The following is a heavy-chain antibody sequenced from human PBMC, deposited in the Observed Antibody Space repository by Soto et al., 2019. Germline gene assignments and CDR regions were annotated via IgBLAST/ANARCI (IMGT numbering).Heavy chain of an antibody. V-gene: IGHV3-48*02. D-gene: IGHD3-10*01. J-gene: IGHJ5*02. Sequence: EVQLVESGGGLVQPGGSLRLSCAASGFIFNNYAMNWVRRAPGKGLEWVSYVSAKSTTIYYADSVKGRFTISRDNAENSLFLQMNSLRDEDTAVYYCARDDVGSYVVDTWGQGTLVTVSS. CDR3: ARDDVGSYVVDT. CDR2: VSAKSTTI. CDR1: GFIFNNYA.